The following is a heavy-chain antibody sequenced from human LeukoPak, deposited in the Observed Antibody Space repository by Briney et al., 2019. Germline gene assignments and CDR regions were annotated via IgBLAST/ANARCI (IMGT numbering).Heavy chain of an antibody. CDR1: GFTFSSYA. Sequence: GGSLRLSCAASGFTFSSYAMSWVRQTPGKGLEWVSGIVGNGGITYYADSVKGRFTISRDNSKKTLYLQMNSLRAEDTAVYYCAKDGWNDIPDYWGQGTLVTVSS. CDR2: IVGNGGIT. D-gene: IGHD1-1*01. CDR3: AKDGWNDIPDY. J-gene: IGHJ4*02. V-gene: IGHV3-23*01.